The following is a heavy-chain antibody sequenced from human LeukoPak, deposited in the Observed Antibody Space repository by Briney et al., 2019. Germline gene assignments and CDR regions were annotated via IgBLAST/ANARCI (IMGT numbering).Heavy chain of an antibody. CDR1: GFTFSSYG. D-gene: IGHD1-26*01. J-gene: IGHJ4*02. CDR3: AKHRSGSYYDPLDY. Sequence: PGGSLRLSCAASGFTFSSYGMHWVRQAPGKGLECVAFIWYDGSDKYYADSVKGRFTISRDNSKNTLYLQINSLRAEDTAVYFCAKHRSGSYYDPLDYWGQGTLVTVSS. CDR2: IWYDGSDK. V-gene: IGHV3-30*02.